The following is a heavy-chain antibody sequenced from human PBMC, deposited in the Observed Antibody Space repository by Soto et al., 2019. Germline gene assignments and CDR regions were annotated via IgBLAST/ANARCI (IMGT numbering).Heavy chain of an antibody. Sequence: EVQLVESGGGLVQPGGSLRLSCAASGFTFSSYSLNWVRQAPGKGLEWVSYISSSSSTIYYADSVKGRFTISRDNSKKSLYLQMSSLIAEDTAVYYCARHPERIAEIGWFDPWGQVTLVTVSS. D-gene: IGHD6-13*01. CDR2: ISSSSSTI. V-gene: IGHV3-48*01. CDR3: ARHPERIAEIGWFDP. J-gene: IGHJ5*02. CDR1: GFTFSSYS.